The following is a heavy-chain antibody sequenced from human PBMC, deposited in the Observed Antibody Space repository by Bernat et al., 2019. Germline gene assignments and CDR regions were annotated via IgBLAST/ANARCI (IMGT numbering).Heavy chain of an antibody. D-gene: IGHD2-15*01. CDR2: ISSGSSTI. J-gene: IGHJ6*03. CDR3: ARVRRDKVARDYYMDV. CDR1: GFTFSTYS. Sequence: EVQLVESGGGLVQPGGSLRLSCAASGFTFSTYSMNWVRQAPGKGLEWVAYISSGSSTIYYADSVKGRFTISRDNAKNTLYLQMNSLRDEETAVYYCARVRRDKVARDYYMDVWGKGTTVTVSS. V-gene: IGHV3-48*02.